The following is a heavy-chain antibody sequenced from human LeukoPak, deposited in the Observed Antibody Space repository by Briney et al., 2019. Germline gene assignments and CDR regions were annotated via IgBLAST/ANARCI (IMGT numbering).Heavy chain of an antibody. Sequence: GGSLRLSCAASGFTFDDYAMHWVRQAPGKGLEWVSGISWNSGSIGYADSVKGRFTISRDNAKNSLYLQMSSLRAEDTALYVCARVYYSSSWYGAFDIWGQGTMVTVSS. D-gene: IGHD6-13*01. V-gene: IGHV3-9*01. CDR1: GFTFDDYA. CDR3: ARVYYSSSWYGAFDI. J-gene: IGHJ3*02. CDR2: ISWNSGSI.